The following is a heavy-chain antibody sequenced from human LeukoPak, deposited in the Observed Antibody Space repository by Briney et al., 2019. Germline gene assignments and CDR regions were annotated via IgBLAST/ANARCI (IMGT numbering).Heavy chain of an antibody. CDR3: AKTMAMIVVEDYYFDY. Sequence: GGSLRLSCAASGFTFSSYAMSWVRQAPGKGLEWVSAISGSGGSTYYAYSVKGRFTISRDNSKNTLYLQMNSLRAEDTAVYYCAKTMAMIVVEDYYFDYWGQGTLVTVSS. V-gene: IGHV3-23*01. J-gene: IGHJ4*02. CDR1: GFTFSSYA. CDR2: ISGSGGST. D-gene: IGHD3-22*01.